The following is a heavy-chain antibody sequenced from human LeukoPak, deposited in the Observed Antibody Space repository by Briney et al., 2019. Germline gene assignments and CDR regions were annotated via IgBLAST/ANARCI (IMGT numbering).Heavy chain of an antibody. CDR3: VKFAPGFLSADWFDP. D-gene: IGHD3-16*02. J-gene: IGHJ5*02. Sequence: GGSLRLSCAASGFIFSNSALSWVRLPPGQGLEWVAGISGTNVPNTWYADSVKGRFTISRDNSKSTLYLQMRSLRVEDTALYYCVKFAPGFLSADWFDPWGQGTLVTVSS. CDR2: ISGTNVPNT. V-gene: IGHV3-23*01. CDR1: GFIFSNSA.